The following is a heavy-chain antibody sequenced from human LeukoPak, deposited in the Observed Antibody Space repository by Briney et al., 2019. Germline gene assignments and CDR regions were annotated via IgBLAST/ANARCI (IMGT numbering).Heavy chain of an antibody. CDR2: IYPGDSDT. J-gene: IGHJ4*02. V-gene: IGHV5-51*01. D-gene: IGHD3-3*01. CDR3: ARFEYYDFWSGYRRGHYFDY. CDR1: GYSFTSYW. Sequence: GESLKISCKGSGYSFTSYWIGWVRQMPGKGLEWMGIIYPGDSDTGYSPSFQGQVTISADKSISTAYLQWSSLKASDTAMYYCARFEYYDFWSGYRRGHYFDYWGQGTLVTVSS.